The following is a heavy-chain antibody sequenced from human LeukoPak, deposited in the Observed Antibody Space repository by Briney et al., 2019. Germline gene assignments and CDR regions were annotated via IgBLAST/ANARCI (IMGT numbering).Heavy chain of an antibody. Sequence: SETLSLTCTVSGGSISSYYWSWIRQPPGKGLEWIGYIYYSGSTNYNPSLKSRVTISVDTSKNQFSLKLSSVTAADTAVYYCARHTGTPTLHYDSSGHPNQFDYWGQGTLVTVSS. CDR2: IYYSGST. CDR3: ARHTGTPTLHYDSSGHPNQFDY. CDR1: GGSISSYY. D-gene: IGHD3-22*01. J-gene: IGHJ4*02. V-gene: IGHV4-59*08.